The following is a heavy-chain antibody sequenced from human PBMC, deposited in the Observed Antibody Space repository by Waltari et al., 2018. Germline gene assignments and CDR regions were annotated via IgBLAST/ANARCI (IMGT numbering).Heavy chain of an antibody. CDR1: GFNIYNNY. J-gene: IGHJ4*02. CDR3: ARAGLGSPLQWLQLLDS. D-gene: IGHD6-19*01. Sequence: EVQLVESGGGLIQPGGSLRLSCAASGFNIYNNYMSWVRQAPGKGREWVSVIYAGSGGKFYAESVKGRFSISRDNSKNTLYLDLNSLTAEDTAVYYCARAGLGSPLQWLQLLDSWGRGTLVTVSS. CDR2: IYAGSGGK. V-gene: IGHV3-53*01.